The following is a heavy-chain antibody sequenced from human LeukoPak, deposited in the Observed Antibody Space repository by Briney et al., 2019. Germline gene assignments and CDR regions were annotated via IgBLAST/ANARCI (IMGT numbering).Heavy chain of an antibody. V-gene: IGHV1-69*04. CDR2: IIPILGIA. CDR1: GGTFSSYA. Sequence: GSSVKVSCKASGGTFSSYAISWVRQAPGQGLEWMGRIIPILGIANYAQKFQGRVTITADKSTSTAYMELSSLRSEDTAVYNCARDALAWGWNYYGMDVWGQGTTVTVSS. J-gene: IGHJ6*02. CDR3: ARDALAWGWNYYGMDV. D-gene: IGHD7-27*01.